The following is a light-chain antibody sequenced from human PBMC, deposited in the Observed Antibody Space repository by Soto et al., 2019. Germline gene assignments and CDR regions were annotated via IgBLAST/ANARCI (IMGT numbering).Light chain of an antibody. CDR2: KAS. Sequence: DIQMTQSPSTLSASVGDRVTITCRASQSISSWLAWYQQKPGKAPKLLIYKASSLESGVPSRFSGSGSGTEFTLTISSLQPDDFATYYCQQYNTYRTFGQGTKVEL. CDR3: QQYNTYRT. J-gene: IGKJ1*01. V-gene: IGKV1-5*03. CDR1: QSISSW.